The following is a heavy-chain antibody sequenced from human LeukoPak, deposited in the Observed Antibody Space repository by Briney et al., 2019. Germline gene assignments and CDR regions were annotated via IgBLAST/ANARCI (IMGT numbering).Heavy chain of an antibody. D-gene: IGHD6-6*01. Sequence: GASPQISCQGSGSLFTDYWIGWVHPLPGRGLEWMEIIYPGDSDIRYSPSFKGQVTISADKSISTAYLEWSSLQASDTAMYYCARHGRYSSSPSGWSDYWGQGTMVTVSS. CDR2: IYPGDSDI. CDR1: GSLFTDYW. CDR3: ARHGRYSSSPSGWSDY. V-gene: IGHV5-51*07. J-gene: IGHJ4*02.